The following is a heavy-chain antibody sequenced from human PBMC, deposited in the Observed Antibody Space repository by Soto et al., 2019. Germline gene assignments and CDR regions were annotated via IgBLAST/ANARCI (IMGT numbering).Heavy chain of an antibody. J-gene: IGHJ4*02. CDR3: AKDSVTIFGVAGDLGY. D-gene: IGHD3-3*01. CDR1: GSTFSSYG. V-gene: IGHV3-30*18. Sequence: GGSLRLSCAASGSTFSSYGMHWVRQAPGKGLEWVAVISYDGSNKYYADSVKGRFTISRDNSKNTLYLQMNSLRAEDTAVYYCAKDSVTIFGVAGDLGYWGQGTLVTVSS. CDR2: ISYDGSNK.